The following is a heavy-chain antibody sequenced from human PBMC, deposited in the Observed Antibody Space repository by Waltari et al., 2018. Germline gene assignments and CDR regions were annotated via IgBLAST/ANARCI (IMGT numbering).Heavy chain of an antibody. CDR3: AKGFFGVVIMVDY. J-gene: IGHJ4*02. Sequence: EVQLVESGGVVVQPGGSLRLSCAASGFTFDDYTMHWVRQAPGKGLEWVSLISWDGGSTYYADSVKGRFTISRDNSKNSLYLQMNSLRAEDTAVYYCAKGFFGVVIMVDYWGQGTLVTVSS. CDR1: GFTFDDYT. V-gene: IGHV3-43*01. CDR2: ISWDGGST. D-gene: IGHD3-3*01.